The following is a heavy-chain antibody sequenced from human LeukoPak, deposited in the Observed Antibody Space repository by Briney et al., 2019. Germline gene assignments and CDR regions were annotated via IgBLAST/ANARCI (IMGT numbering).Heavy chain of an antibody. CDR3: AREDSGYYGMDV. Sequence: GGSLRLSCAASGFTFISYAMSWVRQAPGKGLEWVSAISGSGGSTYYADSVKGRFTISRDNAKNSLYLQMNSLRAEDTAVYYCAREDSGYYGMDVWGQGTTVTVSS. D-gene: IGHD1-26*01. J-gene: IGHJ6*02. CDR1: GFTFISYA. CDR2: ISGSGGST. V-gene: IGHV3-23*01.